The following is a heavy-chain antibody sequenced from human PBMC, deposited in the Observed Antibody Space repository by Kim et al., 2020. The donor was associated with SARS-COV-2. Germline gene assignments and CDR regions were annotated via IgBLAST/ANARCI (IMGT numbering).Heavy chain of an antibody. Sequence: GGSLRLSCAASGFTFSTSPMGWVRQAPGKGLEWVSRLSWDGKRTYYAESVKGRVTISSDKSKNTLYLHMSSLRVEDTAVYYCAKGVTNSGFDYWGQGTQVTVSS. V-gene: IGHV3-23*01. D-gene: IGHD4-17*01. CDR1: GFTFSTSP. J-gene: IGHJ4*02. CDR3: AKGVTNSGFDY. CDR2: LSWDGKRT.